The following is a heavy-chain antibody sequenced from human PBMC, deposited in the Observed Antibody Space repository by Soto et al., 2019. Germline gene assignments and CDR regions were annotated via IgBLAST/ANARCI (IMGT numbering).Heavy chain of an antibody. J-gene: IGHJ6*02. D-gene: IGHD6-6*01. CDR2: IIPIFGTA. CDR3: ARDDSYSSSSKGDYYYGMDV. Sequence: ASVKVSCKASGGTFSSYAISWVRQAPGQGLEWMGGIIPIFGTANYAQKFQGRVTITAGKSTSTAYMELSSLRSEDTAVYYCARDDSYSSSSKGDYYYGMDVWGQGTTVTVSS. V-gene: IGHV1-69*06. CDR1: GGTFSSYA.